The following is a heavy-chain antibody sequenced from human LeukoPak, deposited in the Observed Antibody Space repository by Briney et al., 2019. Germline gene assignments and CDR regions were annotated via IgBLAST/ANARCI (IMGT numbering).Heavy chain of an antibody. Sequence: GGSLRLSCAASGFTFSYYAMSWVRQAPGKGLEWVSVIYSGGSAYYADSVKGRFTISRDNSKNTLYLQMNSLRAEDTAVYYCARELVWVDYDAFDIWGQGTMVTVSS. D-gene: IGHD3-16*01. CDR1: GFTFSYYA. CDR2: IYSGGSA. CDR3: ARELVWVDYDAFDI. V-gene: IGHV3-53*01. J-gene: IGHJ3*02.